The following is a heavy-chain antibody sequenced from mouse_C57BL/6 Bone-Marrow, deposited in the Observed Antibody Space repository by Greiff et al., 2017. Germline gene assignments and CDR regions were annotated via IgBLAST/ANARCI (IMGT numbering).Heavy chain of an antibody. V-gene: IGHV1-9*01. J-gene: IGHJ2*01. D-gene: IGHD6-1*01. CDR2: ILPGSGST. Sequence: VQLQQSGAELMKPGASVKLSCKATGYTFTGYWIEWVKQRPGHGLEWIGEILPGSGSTNYNEKFKGKATFTADTSSNTAYMQLRSLTPADSAIDLCARRGSARFHFDYWRQGNTLTVSS. CDR3: ARRGSARFHFDY. CDR1: GYTFTGYW.